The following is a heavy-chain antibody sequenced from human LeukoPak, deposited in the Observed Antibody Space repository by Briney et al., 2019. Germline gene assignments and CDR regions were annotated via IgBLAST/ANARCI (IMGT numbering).Heavy chain of an antibody. D-gene: IGHD2-21*01. V-gene: IGHV4-61*08. CDR1: GGSISSGDYY. CDR2: IYYSGST. Sequence: PSETLSLTCTVSGGSISSGDYYWSWIRQPPGKGLEWIGYIYYSGSTNYNPSLKSRVTISVDTSKNQFSLKLSSVTAADTAVYYCARGHIRDVGMDVWGQGTTVTVSS. J-gene: IGHJ6*02. CDR3: ARGHIRDVGMDV.